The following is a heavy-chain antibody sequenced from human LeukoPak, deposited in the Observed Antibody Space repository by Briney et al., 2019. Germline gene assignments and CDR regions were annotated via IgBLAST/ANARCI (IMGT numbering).Heavy chain of an antibody. V-gene: IGHV3-74*01. CDR3: ARSIAAAGTSHMDV. D-gene: IGHD6-13*01. Sequence: PGGSLRLSCAASGFTFSSYWMHWVRQAPGKGLVWVSRINSDGSSTSYADSVKGRFTISRDNAKNTLYLQMNSLRAEDTAVYYCARSIAAAGTSHMDVWGKGTTVTISS. CDR2: INSDGSST. CDR1: GFTFSSYW. J-gene: IGHJ6*03.